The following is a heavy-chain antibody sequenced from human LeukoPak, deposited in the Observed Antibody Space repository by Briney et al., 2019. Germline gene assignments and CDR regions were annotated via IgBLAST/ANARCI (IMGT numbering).Heavy chain of an antibody. J-gene: IGHJ4*02. CDR3: AKGLIDDWSALDD. V-gene: IGHV3-23*01. CDR2: ISGSGGTT. D-gene: IGHD3-9*01. Sequence: PGGSLRLSCAASGFTFSNYAMTWVRQAPGKGLDWVSAISGSGGTTYYADSVKGRFTISRDNSKNTLLLQMDSLRAEDTALYYCAKGLIDDWSALDDWGQGTLVTVSS. CDR1: GFTFSNYA.